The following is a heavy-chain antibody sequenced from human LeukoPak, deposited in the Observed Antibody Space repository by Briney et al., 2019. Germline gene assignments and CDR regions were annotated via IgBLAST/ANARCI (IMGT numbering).Heavy chain of an antibody. V-gene: IGHV4-59*01. J-gene: IGHJ4*02. CDR3: ARAAEMYYYDTSGYYRPDHYFDY. Sequence: PSETLSLTCTVSGGSIISYYWSWIRQPPGKGLEWIGYIYYSGSTNYNPSLKSRLTISVDTSKNQFSLKVSSVTAADTAVYYCARAAEMYYYDTSGYYRPDHYFDYWGQGTLVTVSS. CDR1: GGSIISYY. CDR2: IYYSGST. D-gene: IGHD3-22*01.